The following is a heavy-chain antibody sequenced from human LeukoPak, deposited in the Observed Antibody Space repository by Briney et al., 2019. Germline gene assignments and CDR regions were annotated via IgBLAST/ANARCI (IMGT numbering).Heavy chain of an antibody. CDR2: INPNSGGT. J-gene: IGHJ4*02. CDR1: GYTFTGYY. V-gene: IGHV1-2*06. Sequence: GASVKVSCKASGYTFTGYYMHWVRQAPGQGLEWMGRINPNSGGTNYAQKFQGRVTMTRDTSISTAYMELSRLRSDDTAVYYCASSNLYCTNGVCYTVFDYWGQGTLVTVSS. D-gene: IGHD2-8*01. CDR3: ASSNLYCTNGVCYTVFDY.